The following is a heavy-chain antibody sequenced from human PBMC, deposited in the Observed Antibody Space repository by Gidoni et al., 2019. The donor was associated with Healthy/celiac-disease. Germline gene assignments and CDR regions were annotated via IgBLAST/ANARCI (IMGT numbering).Heavy chain of an antibody. CDR2: IYSGGST. V-gene: IGHV3-66*01. CDR1: GFTVSSNY. Sequence: EVQLVESGGGLVQPGGSLRLSCAASGFTVSSNYMSWVRQAPGKGLEWVSVIYSGGSTYYADSVKGRFTISRDNSKNTLYLQMNSLRAEDTAVYYCARERFDYYDSSGYYYFDYWGQGTLVTVSS. D-gene: IGHD3-22*01. J-gene: IGHJ4*02. CDR3: ARERFDYYDSSGYYYFDY.